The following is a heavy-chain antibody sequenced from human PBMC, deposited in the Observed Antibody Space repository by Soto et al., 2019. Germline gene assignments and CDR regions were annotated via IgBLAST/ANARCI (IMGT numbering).Heavy chain of an antibody. CDR2: INPSGGST. Sequence: ASVKVSCKASGYTFTSYYMHWVRQAPGQGLEWMGIINPSGGSTSYAQKFQGRVTMTRDTSTSTVYMELSSLSSEDTAVYYCARDLVVVVAATQEYPNYYGMDVWGQGTTVTVSS. V-gene: IGHV1-46*01. CDR3: ARDLVVVVAATQEYPNYYGMDV. D-gene: IGHD2-15*01. CDR1: GYTFTSYY. J-gene: IGHJ6*02.